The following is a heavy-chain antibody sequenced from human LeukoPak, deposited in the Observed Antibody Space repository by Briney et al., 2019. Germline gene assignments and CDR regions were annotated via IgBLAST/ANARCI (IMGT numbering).Heavy chain of an antibody. D-gene: IGHD3-16*01. CDR3: ARTVGGVKEFDN. CDR2: IYYSGST. Sequence: SETLSLTCTVSGGSISSYFWSWIRQPPGKGLQWIGYIYYSGSTIYNPSLKSRVTISVDTSKNQFSLKVSSVTAADTAVYYCARTVGGVKEFDNWGQGTLVTVSS. CDR1: GGSISSYF. J-gene: IGHJ4*02. V-gene: IGHV4-59*08.